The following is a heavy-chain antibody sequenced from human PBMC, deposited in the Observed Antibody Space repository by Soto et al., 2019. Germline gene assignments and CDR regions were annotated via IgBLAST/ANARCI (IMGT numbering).Heavy chain of an antibody. CDR1: GCTFSSYA. Sequence: QAQLVQSGGEVKKPGSSVKVSCKDSGCTFSSYAITWVRQAPGQGLEWMVGIIPIFGTANYAQKFQGRVTITADESLTTAYMELSSLRSEDKDVYYCARDFTSSRSDPWVQGTLVAVSA. J-gene: IGHJ5*02. D-gene: IGHD2-2*01. CDR3: ARDFTSSRSDP. V-gene: IGHV1-69*01. CDR2: IIPIFGTA.